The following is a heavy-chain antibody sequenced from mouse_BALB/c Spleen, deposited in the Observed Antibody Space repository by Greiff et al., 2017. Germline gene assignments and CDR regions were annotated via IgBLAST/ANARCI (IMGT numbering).Heavy chain of an antibody. Sequence: EVKVEESGGGLVQPGGSLRLSCATSGFTFTDYYMSWVRQPPGKALEWLGFIRNKANGYTTEYSASVKGRFTISRDNSQSILYLQMNTLRAEDSATYYCARDRGAFAYGGQGTLVTVSA. J-gene: IGHJ3*01. CDR1: GFTFTDYY. CDR3: ARDRGAFAY. V-gene: IGHV7-3*02. CDR2: IRNKANGYTT.